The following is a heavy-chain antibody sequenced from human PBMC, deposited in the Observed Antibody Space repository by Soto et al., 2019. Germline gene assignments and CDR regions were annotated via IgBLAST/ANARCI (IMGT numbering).Heavy chain of an antibody. CDR1: GCSVSMYY. V-gene: IGHV4-59*02. CDR2: IYYSGST. CDR3: ARENTMVRGDGANWFDP. Sequence: SATLSLTCPSSGCSVSMYYLSWLGQPPGKGLEWIGYIYYSGSTNYNPSLKSRVTISVDTSKNQFSLKLSSVTAADTAVYYCARENTMVRGDGANWFDPWGQGTLVTVSS. J-gene: IGHJ5*02. D-gene: IGHD3-10*01.